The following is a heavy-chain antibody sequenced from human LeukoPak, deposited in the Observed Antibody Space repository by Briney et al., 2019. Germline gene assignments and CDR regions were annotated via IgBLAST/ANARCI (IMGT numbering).Heavy chain of an antibody. CDR3: ARERFDP. CDR1: GFTFSSYW. Sequence: PGGSLRLSCAASGFTFSSYWMHWVRQGRGKGLVWVARINTDGSSTNYADSVKGRFTISRDNAKNTLYLQMNSLRAEDTALYYCARERFDPWGQGTLVTVSS. V-gene: IGHV3-74*01. J-gene: IGHJ5*02. CDR2: INTDGSST.